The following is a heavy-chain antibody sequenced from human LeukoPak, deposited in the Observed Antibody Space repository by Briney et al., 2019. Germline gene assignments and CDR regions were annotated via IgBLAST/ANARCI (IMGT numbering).Heavy chain of an antibody. CDR2: ISGSSRHK. Sequence: GGSLRLSCAASGFTFSSYTMNWVRQPRGKRLEWVSSISGSSRHKYYADSVKGRFTISRDNAKNSVYLKMNSLRAEDTAVYYCARTANFAAGYYIDYWGQGTLVTVSS. J-gene: IGHJ4*02. CDR3: ARTANFAAGYYIDY. D-gene: IGHD6-13*01. CDR1: GFTFSSYT. V-gene: IGHV3-21*01.